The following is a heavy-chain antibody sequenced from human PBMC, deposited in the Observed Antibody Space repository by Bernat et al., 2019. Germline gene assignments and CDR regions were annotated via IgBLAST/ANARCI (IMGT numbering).Heavy chain of an antibody. D-gene: IGHD3-16*01. Sequence: EVQLLESGGGLVQPGGSLRLSCAASGFTFSSYAMSWVRQAPGKGLEWVSAISGSGGSTSYADSVKGRFTISRDNSKSTLYLQMNSLRAEDTAVYYCRSEWHMSTFGGVPDYWGQGTLVTVSS. CDR1: GFTFSSYA. CDR3: RSEWHMSTFGGVPDY. CDR2: ISGSGGST. J-gene: IGHJ4*02. V-gene: IGHV3-23*01.